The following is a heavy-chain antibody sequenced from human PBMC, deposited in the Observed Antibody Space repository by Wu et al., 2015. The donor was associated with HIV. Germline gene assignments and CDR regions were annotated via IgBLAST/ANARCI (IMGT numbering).Heavy chain of an antibody. D-gene: IGHD2-15*01. CDR3: ARDRSDYLDSGGHDAFDI. CDR2: INPSGGST. J-gene: IGHJ3*02. CDR1: AYSFSDYY. V-gene: IGHV1-46*01. Sequence: QVQLVQSGAEVKKPGASVKISCKASAYSFSDYYIHWVRQAPGHGLEWMGIINPSGGSTSYAQKFQGRVTMTRDTSTATVYMELRNLRSDDTAVYYCARDRSDYLDSGGHDAFDIWGQGTMLTVSS.